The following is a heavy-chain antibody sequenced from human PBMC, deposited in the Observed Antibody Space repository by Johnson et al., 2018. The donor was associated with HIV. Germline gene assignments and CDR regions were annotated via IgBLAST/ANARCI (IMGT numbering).Heavy chain of an antibody. CDR1: GFIISSYW. Sequence: VQLVESGGGVVQPGRSLRLSCAASGFIISSYWMTWVRQAPGKGLEWVSGIHWNGGSTGYADSVKGRFTISRDNAKNSLYLQMNSLRAEDTALYYCARDIFYTDTAFDIWGQGTMATVSS. V-gene: IGHV3-20*04. J-gene: IGHJ3*02. CDR3: ARDIFYTDTAFDI. CDR2: IHWNGGST.